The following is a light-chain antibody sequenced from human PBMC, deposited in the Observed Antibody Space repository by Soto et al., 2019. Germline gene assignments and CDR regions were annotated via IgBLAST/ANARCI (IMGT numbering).Light chain of an antibody. CDR2: RNS. Sequence: VLTQPPSASGAPGQRVTFSCSGSKSDIGSNYVFWYQQLPGMAPKLLIYRNSQRPSGVPDRFSGSKSGTSASLAISGLRSEDEADYYCTSWHESLNGHVFGTGTKVTVL. CDR1: KSDIGSNY. J-gene: IGLJ1*01. CDR3: TSWHESLNGHV. V-gene: IGLV1-47*01.